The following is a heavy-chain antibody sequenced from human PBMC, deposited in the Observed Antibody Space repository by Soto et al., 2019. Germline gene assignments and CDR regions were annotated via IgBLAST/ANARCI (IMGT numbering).Heavy chain of an antibody. CDR2: ISYDGSNK. J-gene: IGHJ4*02. CDR3: AKIGSSWPGYFDY. Sequence: GVTLRLSCAASGFTFSSYGMHWVRQAPGKGLEWVAVISYDGSNKYYADSLKGRFTISRDNSKNTLYLQMNSLRAEDTAVYYCAKIGSSWPGYFDYLGQETLLAV. D-gene: IGHD6-13*01. CDR1: GFTFSSYG. V-gene: IGHV3-30*18.